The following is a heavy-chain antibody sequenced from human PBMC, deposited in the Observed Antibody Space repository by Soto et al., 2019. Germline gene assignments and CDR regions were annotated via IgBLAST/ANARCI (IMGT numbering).Heavy chain of an antibody. J-gene: IGHJ6*02. Sequence: PGGSLRLSCAASGFTFDDYAMSWLRRAPGKRLEWVSAISGSGGSTYYADSVNGRFTISRDNSKNTLYLQMISLRAEDTAVYYCAKVPGGYCSGGSCYVDYYYGMDVWGQGTTVTISS. V-gene: IGHV3-23*01. CDR3: AKVPGGYCSGGSCYVDYYYGMDV. CDR2: ISGSGGST. D-gene: IGHD2-15*01. CDR1: GFTFDDYA.